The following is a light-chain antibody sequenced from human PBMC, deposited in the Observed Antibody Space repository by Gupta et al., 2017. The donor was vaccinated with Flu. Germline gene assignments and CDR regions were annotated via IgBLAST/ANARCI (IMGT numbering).Light chain of an antibody. CDR2: GNN. J-gene: IGLJ2*01. CDR1: SSNLGAGYD. V-gene: IGLV1-40*01. Sequence: QSGLTQPPSVSGAPGQRLTISCTGSSSNLGAGYDVHWYQQLPGTAPKLLLYGNNHRPSGVPDRFSGSKSGTSASLAITGLQADDEADYYCQPYDSSLRGSGFGGGTKLTVL. CDR3: QPYDSSLRGSG.